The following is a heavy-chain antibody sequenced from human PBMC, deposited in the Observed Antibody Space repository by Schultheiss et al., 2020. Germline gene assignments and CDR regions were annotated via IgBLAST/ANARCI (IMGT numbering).Heavy chain of an antibody. V-gene: IGHV3-66*01. CDR2: IYSGGST. Sequence: GGSLRLSCAASGFTFSDAWMSWVRQGPGKGLEWVSVIYSGGSTYYADSVKGRFTISRDNSKNTLYLQMSSLRAEDTAVHYCARVGSSGWYGYYYYGMDVWGQGTTVTVSS. D-gene: IGHD6-19*01. CDR1: GFTFSDAW. CDR3: ARVGSSGWYGYYYYGMDV. J-gene: IGHJ6*02.